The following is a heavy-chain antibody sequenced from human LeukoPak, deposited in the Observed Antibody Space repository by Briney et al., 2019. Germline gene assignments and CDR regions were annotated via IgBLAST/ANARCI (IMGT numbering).Heavy chain of an antibody. CDR1: GGTFSSCA. CDR2: IIPIFDTA. D-gene: IGHD3-16*01. Sequence: SVKVSCKASGGTFSSCAISWVRQAPGQGLEWMGGIIPIFDTANSAQKFQGRVTVTADESTSTAYMDLSSLRSEDTAVYYCARVGLRKGYSYYGMDVWGQGTTVTVSS. CDR3: ARVGLRKGYSYYGMDV. V-gene: IGHV1-69*13. J-gene: IGHJ6*02.